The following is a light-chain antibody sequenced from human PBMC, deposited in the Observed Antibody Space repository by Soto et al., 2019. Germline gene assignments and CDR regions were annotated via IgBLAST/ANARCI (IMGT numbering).Light chain of an antibody. CDR3: QQGKTFPYT. CDR1: RDIGDW. CDR2: HAS. J-gene: IGKJ2*01. V-gene: IGKV1-12*01. Sequence: QMTQSPSTVSASVGDRINISCRAARDIGDWLAWYQQRPGEAPKLLIYHASTLHSGVPPRFSGTRSGTIFTLTVSALQPEDFAAYYCQQGKTFPYTFGQGTRLET.